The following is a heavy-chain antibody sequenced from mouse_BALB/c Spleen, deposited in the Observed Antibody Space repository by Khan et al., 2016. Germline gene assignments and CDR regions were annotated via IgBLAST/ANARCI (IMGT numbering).Heavy chain of an antibody. J-gene: IGHJ1*01. CDR2: INTETGEP. V-gene: IGHV9-2-1*01. CDR3: TRGHYGSSSWYFDV. D-gene: IGHD1-1*01. Sequence: QIQLVQSGPELKKPGETVKISCKASGYTFKDYSMHWVKQAPGKGLKWMGWINTETGEPTYADDFKGRFAFSLETSASTAYLQINNLKNEDTATYFVTRGHYGSSSWYFDVWGAGTTVTVSS. CDR1: GYTFKDYS.